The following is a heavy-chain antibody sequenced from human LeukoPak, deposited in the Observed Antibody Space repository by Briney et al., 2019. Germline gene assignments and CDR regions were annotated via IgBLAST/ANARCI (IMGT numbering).Heavy chain of an antibody. D-gene: IGHD6-19*01. J-gene: IGHJ4*02. Sequence: PSETLSLTCTVSGGSISSYYWSWIRQPPGKGLEWIGYIYYRGSTNYNPSLKSRVTISVDTSKNQFSLKLSSVTAADTAVYYCARMRGGGAVAGTRYFDYWGQGTLVTVSS. V-gene: IGHV4-59*12. CDR1: GGSISSYY. CDR3: ARMRGGGAVAGTRYFDY. CDR2: IYYRGST.